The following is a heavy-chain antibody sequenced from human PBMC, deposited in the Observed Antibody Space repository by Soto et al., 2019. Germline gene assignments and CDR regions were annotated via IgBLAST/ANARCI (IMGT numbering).Heavy chain of an antibody. CDR1: GFTFSIYT. CDR3: AKGSGDYETDY. V-gene: IGHV3-23*01. Sequence: EVQLLDSGGGLVQPGGSLRLSCAASGFTFSIYTMTWVRQAPGKGLEWVSTITGSGGSTYSADSVKGRFTISRDNSKNTLYLQMNSLRAEDTAVYYCAKGSGDYETDYWGQGTLVTVSS. D-gene: IGHD4-17*01. CDR2: ITGSGGST. J-gene: IGHJ4*02.